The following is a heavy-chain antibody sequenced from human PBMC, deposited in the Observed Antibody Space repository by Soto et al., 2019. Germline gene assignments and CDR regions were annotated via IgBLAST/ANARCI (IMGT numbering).Heavy chain of an antibody. CDR3: ARATGTVTRRNSDS. Sequence: LCLTCSVSGGTISTVVHYWTWIRPPPGKGMKWIGSIYNTGSTYYSKFLRSRLTTSVDTSKTQFSLRLSSLTAADTGVYYCARATGTVTRRNSDSWGQGSLVSVSS. CDR1: GGTISTVVHY. J-gene: IGHJ4*02. D-gene: IGHD1-1*01. V-gene: IGHV4-31*03. CDR2: IYNTGST.